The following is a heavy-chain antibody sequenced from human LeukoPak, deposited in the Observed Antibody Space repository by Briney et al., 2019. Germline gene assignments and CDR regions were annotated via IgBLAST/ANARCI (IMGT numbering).Heavy chain of an antibody. Sequence: PSETLSLTCTVSAGSIGSNTYYWAWIRQPPGKGLEWIGTIYYSGSTNYNPSLRSRLTISIDTPKNQFSLKLSSVTAADTAVYYCARLRGGTYDFWGQGTPVAVSS. D-gene: IGHD1-26*01. CDR2: IYYSGST. V-gene: IGHV4-39*01. CDR3: ARLRGGTYDF. J-gene: IGHJ4*02. CDR1: AGSIGSNTYY.